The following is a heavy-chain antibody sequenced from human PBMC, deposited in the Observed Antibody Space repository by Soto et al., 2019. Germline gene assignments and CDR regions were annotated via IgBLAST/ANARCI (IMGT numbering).Heavy chain of an antibody. D-gene: IGHD6-19*01. V-gene: IGHV1-2*02. Sequence: ASVKVSCKASGYTFTGYYMHWVRQAPGQGLEWLGWINPNSGDTNYVQNFQGRVTMTSDTSINTAYMELSRLRSDDTAVYYCARDLGGWPDYWGQGTLVTVSS. CDR2: INPNSGDT. CDR1: GYTFTGYY. J-gene: IGHJ4*02. CDR3: ARDLGGWPDY.